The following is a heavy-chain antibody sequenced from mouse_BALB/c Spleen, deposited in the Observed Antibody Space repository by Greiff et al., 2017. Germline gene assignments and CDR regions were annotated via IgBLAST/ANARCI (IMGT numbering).Heavy chain of an antibody. CDR2: IYPGNSGT. V-gene: IGHV1-5*01. J-gene: IGHJ4*01. Sequence: EVQLHQSGTVLARPGASVKMSCKASGYTFTSYWMHWVKQRPGQGLEWIGAIYPGNSGTSYNQKFKGKAKLTAVTSTSTAYMELSSLTNEDSAVYYCTSAYYRYDGRFGYAMDYWGQGTAVTVSS. CDR3: TSAYYRYDGRFGYAMDY. CDR1: GYTFTSYW. D-gene: IGHD2-14*01.